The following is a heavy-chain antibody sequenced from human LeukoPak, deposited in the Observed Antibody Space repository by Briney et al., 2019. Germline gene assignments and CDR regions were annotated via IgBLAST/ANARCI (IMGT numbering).Heavy chain of an antibody. D-gene: IGHD6-19*01. CDR2: INWNGGST. CDR1: GFTFDDYG. J-gene: IGHJ4*02. V-gene: IGHV3-20*04. CDR3: ARDGSGWNFDY. Sequence: GGSLGLSCAASGFTFDDYGMTWVRQGPGKGLEWVSAINWNGGSTGYADSVKGRFTISRDNAKNSLYLQMNSLRAEDTALYYCARDGSGWNFDYWGQGTLVTVSS.